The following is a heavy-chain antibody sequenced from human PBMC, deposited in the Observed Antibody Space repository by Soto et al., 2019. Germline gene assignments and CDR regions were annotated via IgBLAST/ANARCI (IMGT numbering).Heavy chain of an antibody. V-gene: IGHV2-5*01. J-gene: IGHJ4*02. CDR2: IYWNDDK. D-gene: IGHD6-19*01. CDR1: GFSLSTSGVG. CDR3: ASGRSSSGWETSGNDY. Sequence: QITLKESGPTLVKPTQTLTLTCTFSGFSLSTSGVGVGWIRQPPGKALEWLALIYWNDDKRYSPSLKSRLTITKDTSKNQVVLTMTNMDPVDTATYYCASGRSSSGWETSGNDYWGQGTLVTVSS.